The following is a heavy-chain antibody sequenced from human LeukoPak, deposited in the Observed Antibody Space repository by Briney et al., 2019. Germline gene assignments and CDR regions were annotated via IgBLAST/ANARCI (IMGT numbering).Heavy chain of an antibody. CDR1: GFTFSDYY. CDR3: ARGSYSSGSSADY. CDR2: ISSSDTYT. J-gene: IGHJ4*02. V-gene: IGHV3-11*06. D-gene: IGHD6-19*01. Sequence: GGSLRLSCAASGFTFSDYYMSWIRQAPGKGLEWVPYISSSDTYTNYADSVKGRFTISRDNAKNSLYLQMNSLRAEDTAVYYCARGSYSSGSSADYWGQGTLVTVSS.